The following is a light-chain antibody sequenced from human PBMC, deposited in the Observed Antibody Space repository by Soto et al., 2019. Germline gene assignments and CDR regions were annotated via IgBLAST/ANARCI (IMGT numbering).Light chain of an antibody. V-gene: IGKV3-20*01. CDR1: QSVSSSY. CDR2: GAS. Sequence: EIVLTQSPGTLSLSPGERATLSCRASQSVSSSYLAWYQQKPGQAPRLLIYGASSRPTGIPDGFSGSGFGTTFPLTISRLEPEDFAVYYCQKYGSSPWTFGQGTKVEIK. J-gene: IGKJ1*01. CDR3: QKYGSSPWT.